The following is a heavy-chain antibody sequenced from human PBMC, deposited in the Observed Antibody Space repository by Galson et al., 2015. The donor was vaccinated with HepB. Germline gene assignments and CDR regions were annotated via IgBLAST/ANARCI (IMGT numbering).Heavy chain of an antibody. Sequence: VKVSCKASGYTFTSYAMHWVRQAPGQRLEWMGWINAGNGNTKYSQKFQGRVTITRDTSASTAYMELSSLRSEDTAVYYCARVGYDILTGYSRGWFDPWGQGTLVTVSS. D-gene: IGHD3-9*01. V-gene: IGHV1-3*01. CDR2: INAGNGNT. J-gene: IGHJ5*02. CDR3: ARVGYDILTGYSRGWFDP. CDR1: GYTFTSYA.